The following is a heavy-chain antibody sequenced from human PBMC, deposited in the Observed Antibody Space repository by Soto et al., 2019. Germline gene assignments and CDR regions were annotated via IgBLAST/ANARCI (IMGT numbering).Heavy chain of an antibody. CDR3: ARDIEDIVVVPAAP. CDR1: GSTFSSYW. D-gene: IGHD2-2*01. J-gene: IGHJ5*02. V-gene: IGHV3-74*01. Sequence: PGGSLKLSFAAPGSTFSSYWIPWVRQPQGKGLVWVSRINSDGSSTSYADSVKGRFTISRDNAKNTLYLQMNSLRAEDTAVYYCARDIEDIVVVPAAPWGQGTLVTVSS. CDR2: INSDGSST.